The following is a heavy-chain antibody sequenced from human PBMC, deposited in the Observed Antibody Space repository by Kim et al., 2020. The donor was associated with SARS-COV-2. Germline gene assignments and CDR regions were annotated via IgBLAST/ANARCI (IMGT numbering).Heavy chain of an antibody. V-gene: IGHV3-48*03. CDR2: ISSSGSTI. J-gene: IGHJ4*02. D-gene: IGHD3-22*01. CDR1: GFTFSSYE. Sequence: GGSLRLSCAASGFTFSSYEMNWVRQAPGKGLEWVSYISSSGSTIYYADSVKGRFTISRDNAKNSLYLQMNSLRAEDTAVYYCARGTQITMIVVVIGFDYWGQGTLVTVSS. CDR3: ARGTQITMIVVVIGFDY.